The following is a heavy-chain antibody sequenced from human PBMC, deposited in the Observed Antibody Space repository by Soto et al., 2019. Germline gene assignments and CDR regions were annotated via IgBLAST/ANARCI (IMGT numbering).Heavy chain of an antibody. J-gene: IGHJ4*02. D-gene: IGHD3-10*01. CDR1: GYSISGGYY. Sequence: PSETLSLTCAVSGYSISGGYYWGWIRQPPGKGLEWIGSIYHSGSTYYNPSLKSRVTISVDTSKNQFSLKLSSVTAADTAVYYCARVNYGSGSCYSWYFDYWGQGTLVTVSS. CDR3: ARVNYGSGSCYSWYFDY. CDR2: IYHSGST. V-gene: IGHV4-38-2*01.